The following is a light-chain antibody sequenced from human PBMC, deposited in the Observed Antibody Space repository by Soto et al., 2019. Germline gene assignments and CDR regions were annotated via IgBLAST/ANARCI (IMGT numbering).Light chain of an antibody. CDR2: AAS. J-gene: IGKJ1*01. Sequence: DIQMTQSPSSLSASVGDRVTITCRACHSISSFLSWYQQKPGKAPKLLIYAASSLQSGVPSRFSGSGSGTDFTLTISSLQPEDFASYYCQQSYSTPPAFGQGTKVEIK. CDR1: HSISSF. V-gene: IGKV1-39*01. CDR3: QQSYSTPPA.